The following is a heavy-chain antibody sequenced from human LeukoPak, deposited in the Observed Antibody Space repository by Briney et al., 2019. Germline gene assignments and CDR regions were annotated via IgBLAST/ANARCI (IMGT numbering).Heavy chain of an antibody. Sequence: SVKVSCKASGYTFTSYYMHWVRQAPGQGLEWMGRIIPILGIANYAQKFQGRVTITADKSTSTAYMELSSLRSEDTAVYYCASETYYYDSSGYYPFDYWGQGTLVTVSS. CDR2: IIPILGIA. J-gene: IGHJ4*02. V-gene: IGHV1-69*04. CDR3: ASETYYYDSSGYYPFDY. CDR1: GYTFTSYY. D-gene: IGHD3-22*01.